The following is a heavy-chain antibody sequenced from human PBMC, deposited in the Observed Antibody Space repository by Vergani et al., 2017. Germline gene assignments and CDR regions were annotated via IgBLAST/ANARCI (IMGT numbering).Heavy chain of an antibody. Sequence: QVQLQESGPGLVKPSETLSLTCTVSGGSISSYYWSWIRQPPGKGLEWIGYIYYSGSTNYNPSLNSRFTISVDTSKNQFSLKLSSVTAADTAVYYCARDATQTSSSGLDYWGQGTLVTVSS. CDR3: ARDATQTSSSGLDY. J-gene: IGHJ4*02. V-gene: IGHV4-59*01. CDR1: GGSISSYY. CDR2: IYYSGST. D-gene: IGHD6-13*01.